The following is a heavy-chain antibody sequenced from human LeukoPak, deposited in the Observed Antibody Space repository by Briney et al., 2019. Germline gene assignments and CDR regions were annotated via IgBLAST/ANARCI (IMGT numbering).Heavy chain of an antibody. CDR2: IYSRGNT. V-gene: IGHV4-30-4*01. J-gene: IGHJ5*02. CDR3: ARRYGSGSSYSFDP. D-gene: IGHD3-10*01. CDR1: GGSISSGDYY. Sequence: SETLSLTCTVSGGSISSGDYYWSWIRQSPGKGLEWIGYIYSRGNTYYSPSLKSRVTISVDTSKNQFSLKLTSVTAADTAVYYCARRYGSGSSYSFDPWGQGTLVIVSS.